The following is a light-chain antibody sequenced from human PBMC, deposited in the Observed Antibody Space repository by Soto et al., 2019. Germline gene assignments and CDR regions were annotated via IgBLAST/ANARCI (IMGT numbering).Light chain of an antibody. Sequence: QAVVTQPASVSGSPGQSITISCTGTSSDVGAYNYVSWYQQHPDKVPKLMIHDVSNRPSGVSNRFSGSKSGNTASLTISGLQAEDEADYYCSSYTRSRTVVFSGGTKLTVL. CDR1: SSDVGAYNY. V-gene: IGLV2-14*01. J-gene: IGLJ2*01. CDR3: SSYTRSRTVV. CDR2: DVS.